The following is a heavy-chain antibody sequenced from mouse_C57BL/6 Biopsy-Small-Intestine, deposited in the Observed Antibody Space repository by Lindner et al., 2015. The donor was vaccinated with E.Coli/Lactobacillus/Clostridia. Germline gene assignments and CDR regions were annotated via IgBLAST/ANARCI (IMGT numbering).Heavy chain of an antibody. D-gene: IGHD4-1*01. CDR2: INPYSGGI. CDR1: GYSFTDYD. J-gene: IGHJ3*01. V-gene: IGHV1-39*01. Sequence: VQLQESGAELVKPGASVKISCKASGYSFTDYDMNWVKQSHGKSLEWIGIINPYSGGISYNQKFTAKATLTVDKSSSTAYMQLNSLTSEDSAVYYCAKRELEGFAYWGQGTLVTVSA. CDR3: AKRELEGFAY.